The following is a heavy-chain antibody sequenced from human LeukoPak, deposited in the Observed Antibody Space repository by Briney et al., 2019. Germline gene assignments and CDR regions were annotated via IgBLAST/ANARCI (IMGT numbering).Heavy chain of an antibody. Sequence: SETLSLTCTVSGGSISSYYWSWIRQPPGKGLEWIGYIYYSGSTNYNPSLKSRVTISVDTSKNQFSPKLSSVTAADTAVYYCARAYSSSWYFNWFDPWGQGTLVTVSS. D-gene: IGHD6-13*01. CDR1: GGSISSYY. CDR3: ARAYSSSWYFNWFDP. CDR2: IYYSGST. J-gene: IGHJ5*02. V-gene: IGHV4-59*08.